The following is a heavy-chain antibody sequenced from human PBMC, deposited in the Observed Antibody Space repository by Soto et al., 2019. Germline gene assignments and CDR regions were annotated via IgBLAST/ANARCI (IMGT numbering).Heavy chain of an antibody. V-gene: IGHV4-59*01. CDR2: IYYSGSA. J-gene: IGHJ4*02. D-gene: IGHD2-15*01. Sequence: QGQLQASGPGLVKPSETLSLTCTVSGGSISSYYWSWIRQPPGKGLEWIGYIYYSGSANYNPSLKSRVTISVDTSKNQFSLKLSSVTAADTAVYYCARQLSGYLDYWGQGTLVTVSS. CDR1: GGSISSYY. CDR3: ARQLSGYLDY.